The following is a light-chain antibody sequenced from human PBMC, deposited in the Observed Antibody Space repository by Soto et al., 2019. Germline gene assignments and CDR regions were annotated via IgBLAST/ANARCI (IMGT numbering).Light chain of an antibody. CDR3: QQYDGSSPWT. V-gene: IGKV1-5*01. CDR2: DAS. CDR1: QSIGDY. J-gene: IGKJ1*01. Sequence: DIQMTQSPSTLSASVGDRVTITCRASQSIGDYLAWYQQELGKAPKLLIYDASNLFSGVPSRFSGSRSGTEFTLTISSLQPDDFATYFCQQYDGSSPWTFGQGTKVDIK.